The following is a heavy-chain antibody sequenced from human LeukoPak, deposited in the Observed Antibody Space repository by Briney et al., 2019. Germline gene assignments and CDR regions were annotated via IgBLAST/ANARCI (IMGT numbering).Heavy chain of an antibody. D-gene: IGHD3-3*01. CDR3: ARVQDDFRSGKADC. J-gene: IGHJ4*02. CDR1: GFTFSSYW. CDR2: IKQGGSEK. V-gene: IGHV3-7*01. Sequence: PGGSLRLSCAASGFTFSSYWMSWVRQAPGKGLEWVANIKQGGSEKYYVDSVKGRFTISRDNAKNSLYLQMNSLRAEDTAVYYCARVQDDFRSGKADCWGQGTLVTASS.